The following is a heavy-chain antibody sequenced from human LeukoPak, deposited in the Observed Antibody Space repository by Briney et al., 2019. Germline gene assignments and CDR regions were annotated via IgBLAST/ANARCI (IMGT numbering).Heavy chain of an antibody. CDR1: VYTFTSHG. J-gene: IGHJ4*02. CDR3: ARDERAGATPDY. D-gene: IGHD1-26*01. CDR2: RSAYNGNT. V-gene: IGHV1-18*01. Sequence: GASVTVSFKGSVYTFTSHGISWVRQAPGQGPEWMGWRSAYNGNTNYAQKVQGRVTMTTETSTSTAYMALRSLRSDDPAVYYCARDERAGATPDYWGQGTLVTVSS.